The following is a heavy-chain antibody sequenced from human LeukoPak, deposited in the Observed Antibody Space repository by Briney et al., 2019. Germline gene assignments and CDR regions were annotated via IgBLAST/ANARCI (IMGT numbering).Heavy chain of an antibody. V-gene: IGHV3-30*01. Sequence: GRSLRLSCAASGFTFSSYAMHWVRQAPGKGLEWVAVISYDGSNKYYADSVKGRFTISRDNSKNTLYLQMNSLRAEDTAVYYCARDPGITMIVVGGSFDYWGQGTLVTVSS. CDR1: GFTFSSYA. J-gene: IGHJ4*02. D-gene: IGHD3-22*01. CDR3: ARDPGITMIVVGGSFDY. CDR2: ISYDGSNK.